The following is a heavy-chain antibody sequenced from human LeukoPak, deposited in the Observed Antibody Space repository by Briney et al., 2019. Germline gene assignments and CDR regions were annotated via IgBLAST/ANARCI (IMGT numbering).Heavy chain of an antibody. CDR2: INHSGST. CDR1: GGSISSYY. CDR3: ARGGGYDYLDY. V-gene: IGHV4-34*01. D-gene: IGHD5-12*01. J-gene: IGHJ4*02. Sequence: SETLSLTCTVSGGSISSYYWGWIRQPPGEGLEWIGEINHSGSTNYNPSLKSRVTISVDTSKNQFSLKLSSVTAADTAVYYCARGGGYDYLDYWGQGTLVTVSS.